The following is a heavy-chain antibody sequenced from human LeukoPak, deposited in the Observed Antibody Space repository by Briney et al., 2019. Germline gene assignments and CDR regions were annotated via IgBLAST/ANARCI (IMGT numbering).Heavy chain of an antibody. J-gene: IGHJ4*02. D-gene: IGHD1-26*01. CDR2: IYYSGST. Sequence: PSETLSLTCTASGGSISSSSYYWGWIRQPPGKGLEWIGNIYYSGSTYYNPSLKSRVTVSVDTSKNQFSLKLSSVTAADTAVYYCARRSGSYVYWGQGTLVTVSS. V-gene: IGHV4-39*01. CDR1: GGSISSSSYY. CDR3: ARRSGSYVY.